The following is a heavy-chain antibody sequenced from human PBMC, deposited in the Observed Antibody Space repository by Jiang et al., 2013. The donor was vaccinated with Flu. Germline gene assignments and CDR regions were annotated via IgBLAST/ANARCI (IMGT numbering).Heavy chain of an antibody. Sequence: GAEVKKPGASVKVSCKASGYTFTSYGISWVRQAPGQGLEWMGWISAYNGNTNYARKLQGRVTMTTDTSTSTAYMELRSLGSDDTAVYYCARGTKIPWFGELLGRGWGYYGMDVWGQGTTVTVSS. J-gene: IGHJ6*02. CDR3: ARGTKIPWFGELLGRGWGYYGMDV. V-gene: IGHV1-18*01. D-gene: IGHD3-10*01. CDR1: GYTFTSYG. CDR2: ISAYNGNT.